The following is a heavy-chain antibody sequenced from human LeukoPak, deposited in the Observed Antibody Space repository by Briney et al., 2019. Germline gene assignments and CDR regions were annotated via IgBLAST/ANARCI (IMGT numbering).Heavy chain of an antibody. V-gene: IGHV1-18*04. CDR1: GYTFTCYG. J-gene: IGHJ4*02. CDR2: ISAYNGNT. D-gene: IGHD6-13*01. CDR3: ARDRAAAGTVSIVVY. Sequence: GASVKVSCKASGYTFTCYGIRWVRQATGQGLEWMGWISAYNGNTNYAQNLQGRVTMTTDTSTSTAYMDLRSLRSDDTAVYYGARDRAAAGTVSIVVYWGQGTLVIVSS.